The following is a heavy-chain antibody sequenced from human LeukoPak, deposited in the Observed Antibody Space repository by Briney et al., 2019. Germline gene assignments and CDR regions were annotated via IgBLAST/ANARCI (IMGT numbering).Heavy chain of an antibody. Sequence: ASVKVSCKASGYTFRTDYIHWVRQAPGQGLEWMGVNKPNGDDTTYAQSFRGRITMTRDMSTSTVYMELGSLRSDDTAVYYCARDNSYWSFDNWGQGTLVTVSS. D-gene: IGHD5-18*01. CDR1: GYTFRTDY. CDR2: NKPNGDDT. CDR3: ARDNSYWSFDN. J-gene: IGHJ4*02. V-gene: IGHV1-46*01.